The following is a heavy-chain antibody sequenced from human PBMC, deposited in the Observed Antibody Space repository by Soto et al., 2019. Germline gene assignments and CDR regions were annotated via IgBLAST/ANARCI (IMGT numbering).Heavy chain of an antibody. Sequence: QTLSLTCVISGDSVSSNSAAWNWIRQSPSRGLEWLGRTYYGSTWYNDYAVSVKSRIIIHPDTSKNQFSLQLKSVTPEDTAVYYCARSPGDYYDSSGYWRFDYWGQGTPVTVSS. CDR2: TYYGSTWYN. J-gene: IGHJ4*02. CDR1: GDSVSSNSAA. CDR3: ARSPGDYYDSSGYWRFDY. D-gene: IGHD3-22*01. V-gene: IGHV6-1*01.